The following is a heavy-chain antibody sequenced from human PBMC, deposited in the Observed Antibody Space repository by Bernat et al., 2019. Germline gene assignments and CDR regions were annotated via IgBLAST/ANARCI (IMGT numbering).Heavy chain of an antibody. D-gene: IGHD6-19*01. CDR3: AKDRAYSSGWYKDY. CDR2: ISYDGSNK. Sequence: QVQLVESGGVVVQPGRSLRLSCAASGFTFSSYGMPWVRQAPGKGLEWVAVISYDGSNKYYADSVKGRFTISRDNSKNTLYLQMNSLRAEDTAVYYCAKDRAYSSGWYKDYWGQGTLVTVS. J-gene: IGHJ4*02. V-gene: IGHV3-30*18. CDR1: GFTFSSYG.